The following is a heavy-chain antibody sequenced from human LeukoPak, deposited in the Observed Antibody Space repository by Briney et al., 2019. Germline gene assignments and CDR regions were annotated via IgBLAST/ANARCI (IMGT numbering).Heavy chain of an antibody. Sequence: SETLSLTCTVSGYSISSGYYWGWIRQPPGKGLEWIGSIYHSGSTYYSPSLKSRVTISVDTSKNQFSLKLSSVTAADTAVYYCARGVGYCSGGSCYSNWFDPWGQGTLVTVSS. CDR2: IYHSGST. V-gene: IGHV4-38-2*02. D-gene: IGHD2-15*01. CDR1: GYSISSGYY. J-gene: IGHJ5*02. CDR3: ARGVGYCSGGSCYSNWFDP.